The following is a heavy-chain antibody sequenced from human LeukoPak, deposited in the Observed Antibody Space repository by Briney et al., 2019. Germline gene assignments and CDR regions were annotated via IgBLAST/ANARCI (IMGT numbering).Heavy chain of an antibody. J-gene: IGHJ4*02. CDR1: GGSSSGYY. CDR3: ARGVSSWYARFDY. Sequence: PSETLSLTCAVYGGSSSGYYWSWIRQPPGKGLEWIGEINHSGSTNYNPSLKSRVTISVDTSKNQFSLKLSSVTAADTAVYYCARGVSSWYARFDYWGQGTLVTVSS. CDR2: INHSGST. V-gene: IGHV4-34*01. D-gene: IGHD6-13*01.